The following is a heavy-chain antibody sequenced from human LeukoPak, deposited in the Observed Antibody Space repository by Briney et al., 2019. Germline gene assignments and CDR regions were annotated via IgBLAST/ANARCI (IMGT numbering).Heavy chain of an antibody. D-gene: IGHD5-24*01. J-gene: IGHJ6*03. Sequence: PSETLSLTCTVSGDSITNNYWAWIRQPPGKGLEWIGYTHDSGNSDYNPSLRSRVTISIDTSKNQFSLKLTSVTAADTAVYYCARQGRVEMATIVYYYYYYMDVWGKGTTVTVSS. CDR2: THDSGNS. CDR3: ARQGRVEMATIVYYYYYYMDV. CDR1: GDSITNNY. V-gene: IGHV4-59*13.